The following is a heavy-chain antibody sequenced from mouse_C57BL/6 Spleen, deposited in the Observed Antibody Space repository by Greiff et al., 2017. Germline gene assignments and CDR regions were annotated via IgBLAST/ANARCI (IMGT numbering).Heavy chain of an antibody. D-gene: IGHD2-12*01. Sequence: VQLQESGAELVKPGASVKISCKASGYAFSSYWMNWVKQRPGKGLEWIGQIYPGDGDTNYNGKFKGKATLTADKSSSTAYMQLSSLTSEDSAVYFCARGGDVYDPFAYWGQGTLVTVSA. V-gene: IGHV1-80*01. CDR3: ARGGDVYDPFAY. CDR1: GYAFSSYW. CDR2: IYPGDGDT. J-gene: IGHJ3*01.